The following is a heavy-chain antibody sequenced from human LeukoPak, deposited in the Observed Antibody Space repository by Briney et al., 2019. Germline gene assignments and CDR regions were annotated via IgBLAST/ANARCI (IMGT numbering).Heavy chain of an antibody. CDR2: MNPNSGNT. J-gene: IGHJ4*02. CDR3: ARGIAAAGHMGDY. D-gene: IGHD6-13*01. Sequence: ASVKVSCKASGYTFTSYDINWVRQATGQGLEWMGWMNPNSGNTGYAQKFQGRVTVTRNTSISTAYMELSSLRSEDTAVYYCARGIAAAGHMGDYWGQGTLVTVSS. CDR1: GYTFTSYD. V-gene: IGHV1-8*01.